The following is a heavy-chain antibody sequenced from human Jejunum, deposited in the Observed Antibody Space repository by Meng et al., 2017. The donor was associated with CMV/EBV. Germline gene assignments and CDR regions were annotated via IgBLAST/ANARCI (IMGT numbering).Heavy chain of an antibody. Sequence: KESGHTLVKPTQTLTLTCSFSGFSPSNGGEGLGWIRQPPGKALEWLALIYLGDDKSYSPSLNRTLTIAKATSKNEVVLTLTNMGPIDTGTYYCAHFVGGYYPSRPDYWGQGTLVTVSS. J-gene: IGHJ4*02. D-gene: IGHD1-26*01. CDR2: IYLGDDK. V-gene: IGHV2-5*02. CDR1: GFSPSNGGEG. CDR3: AHFVGGYYPSRPDY.